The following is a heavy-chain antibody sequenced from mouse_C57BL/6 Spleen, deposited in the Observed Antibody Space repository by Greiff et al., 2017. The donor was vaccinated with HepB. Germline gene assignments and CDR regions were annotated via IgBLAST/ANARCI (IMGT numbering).Heavy chain of an antibody. CDR3: ARTDLNGNYN. CDR1: GYTFTSYW. V-gene: IGHV1-69*01. D-gene: IGHD2-1*01. J-gene: IGHJ2*01. CDR2: IDPSNSYT. Sequence: QVQLQQPGAELVMPGASVKLSCKASGYTFTSYWMHWVKQRPGQGLEWIGEIDPSNSYTNYNQKFKGKSTLTVDKSSSTAYMQLSSLTSEDSAVYYWARTDLNGNYNWGQGTTLTVSS.